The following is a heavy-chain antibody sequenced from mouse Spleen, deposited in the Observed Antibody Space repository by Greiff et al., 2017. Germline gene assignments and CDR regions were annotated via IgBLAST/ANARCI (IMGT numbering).Heavy chain of an antibody. CDR1: GFSFTSYC. V-gene: IGHV2-6*01. CDR2: IWGGGST. J-gene: IGHJ3*01. D-gene: IGHD2-1*01. CDR3: AGGNYVFAY. Sequence: VQRVEPGPGLVAPSQSLSITCTVSGFSFTSYCVAWVRQSPVKGLEWLGVIWGGGSTNYNSALKSRLSISKDNSKSQVFLKMNSLQTDDTAMYYCAGGNYVFAYWGQGTLVTVSA.